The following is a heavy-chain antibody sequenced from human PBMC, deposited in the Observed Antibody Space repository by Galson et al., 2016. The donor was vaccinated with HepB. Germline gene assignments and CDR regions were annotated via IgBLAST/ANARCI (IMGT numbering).Heavy chain of an antibody. V-gene: IGHV6-1*01. Sequence: CAISGDSVSSSSGVWNWIRQSPSRGLEWLERTYYRSKWYNDFAASVKSRINIKPDTSKNQVSLQLNSVTPEDTAIYFCATTLLRGVGAFDIWGQGTMVTVSS. CDR3: ATTLLRGVGAFDI. J-gene: IGHJ3*02. CDR1: GDSVSSSSGV. D-gene: IGHD3-10*01. CDR2: TYYRSKWYN.